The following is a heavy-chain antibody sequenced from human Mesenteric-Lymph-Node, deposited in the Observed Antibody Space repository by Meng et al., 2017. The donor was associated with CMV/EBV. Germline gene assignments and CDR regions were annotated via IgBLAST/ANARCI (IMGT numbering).Heavy chain of an antibody. J-gene: IGHJ4*02. D-gene: IGHD2-8*01. V-gene: IGHV1-2*02. CDR3: AREFCINGVCSPLDN. CDR1: GYRFTAHY. Sequence: ASVKVFCKASGYRFTAHYIHWVRQAPGQGLEWMGWFNPNTGGTKYAQKFQGRVTMTRDTSISTAYMELSRLRSDDTAVYYCAREFCINGVCSPLDNWGQGTLVTVSS. CDR2: FNPNTGGT.